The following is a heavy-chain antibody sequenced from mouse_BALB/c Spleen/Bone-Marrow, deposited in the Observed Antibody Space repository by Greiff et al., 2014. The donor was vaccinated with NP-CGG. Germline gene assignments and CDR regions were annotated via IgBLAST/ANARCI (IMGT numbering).Heavy chain of an antibody. CDR1: GFTFTDYY. Sequence: EVKLEESGGGLVQPGGSLRLSCATSGFTFTDYYMNWVRQPPGKALEWLGFIRNKANGYTTEYSASVKGRFTISRDNPQSILYLQMNTLRAEDSATYYCARDIGRLLFDFWGQGTTLTVSS. CDR3: ARDIGRLLFDF. D-gene: IGHD1-2*01. J-gene: IGHJ2*01. V-gene: IGHV7-3*02. CDR2: IRNKANGYTT.